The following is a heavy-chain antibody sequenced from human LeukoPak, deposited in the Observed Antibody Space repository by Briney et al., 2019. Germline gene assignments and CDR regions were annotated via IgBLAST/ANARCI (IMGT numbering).Heavy chain of an antibody. CDR1: GFTFSSYA. CDR3: ARDRYYYDSSGSFDY. V-gene: IGHV3-7*01. D-gene: IGHD3-22*01. CDR2: IKQDGSEK. Sequence: GGSLRLPCAASGFTFSSYAMHWVRQAPGKGLEWVANIKQDGSEKYYVDSVKGRFTISRDNAKNSLYLQMNSLRAEDTAVYYCARDRYYYDSSGSFDYWGQGTLVTVSS. J-gene: IGHJ4*02.